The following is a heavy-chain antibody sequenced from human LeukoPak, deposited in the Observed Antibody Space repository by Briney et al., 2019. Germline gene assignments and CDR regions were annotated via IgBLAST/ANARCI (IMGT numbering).Heavy chain of an antibody. V-gene: IGHV1-18*01. J-gene: IGHJ5*02. CDR3: ASQRRLGYCSSTSCYYSNWFDP. CDR2: ISAYNGNT. CDR1: GYTFTSYG. Sequence: GASVKVSCKASGYTFTSYGISWVRQAPGQGLEWMGWISAYNGNTNYARKLQGRGTMTTDTSTSTAYMELRSLRSDDTAVYYCASQRRLGYCSSTSCYYSNWFDPWGQGTLVTVSS. D-gene: IGHD2-2*01.